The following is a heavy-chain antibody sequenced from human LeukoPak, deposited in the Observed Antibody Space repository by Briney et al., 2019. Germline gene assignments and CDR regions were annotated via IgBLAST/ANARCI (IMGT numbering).Heavy chain of an antibody. CDR2: ISGNGGST. Sequence: GGSLRLSCSASGFTFSSYAMHWVRQAPGKGLEYVSAISGNGGSTYYADSVKGRFTISRDDSKNTLYLQMSSLRAEDTAVYYCVKDQFAAAAGYNWFDPWGQGTLVTVSS. CDR1: GFTFSSYA. CDR3: VKDQFAAAAGYNWFDP. D-gene: IGHD6-13*01. J-gene: IGHJ5*02. V-gene: IGHV3-64D*06.